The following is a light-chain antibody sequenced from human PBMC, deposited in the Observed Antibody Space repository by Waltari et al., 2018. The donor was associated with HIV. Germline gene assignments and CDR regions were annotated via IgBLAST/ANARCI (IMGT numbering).Light chain of an antibody. J-gene: IGLJ2*01. Sequence: QSALTQPASVSGSPGQSITISCTGTSSDVRGYNYVAWYQQHPGKAPKLMIYEVSNRPSGVSNRFSGSKSGNTASLTISGLQAGDEADYYCSSYTSSSTYVVFGGGTKLTVL. V-gene: IGLV2-14*01. CDR2: EVS. CDR1: SSDVRGYNY. CDR3: SSYTSSSTYVV.